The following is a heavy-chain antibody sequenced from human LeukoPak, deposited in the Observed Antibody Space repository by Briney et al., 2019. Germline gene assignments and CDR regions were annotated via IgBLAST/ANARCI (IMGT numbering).Heavy chain of an antibody. Sequence: GGSLRLSCAASGFTFSSYAMSWVRQAPGKGLEWVSAISGSGGSTYYADCVKGRFTISRDNSKTTLYLQMNSLRAEDTAVYYCAKGGKWDVTPFDYWGQGTLVTVSS. CDR2: ISGSGGST. V-gene: IGHV3-23*01. CDR3: AKGGKWDVTPFDY. J-gene: IGHJ4*02. D-gene: IGHD1-26*01. CDR1: GFTFSSYA.